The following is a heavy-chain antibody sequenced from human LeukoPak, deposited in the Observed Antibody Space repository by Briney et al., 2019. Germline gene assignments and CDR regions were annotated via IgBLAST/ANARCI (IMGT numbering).Heavy chain of an antibody. Sequence: GGSLRLSCAASGFTFSSYWMHWVRQAPGKGLVWVSRINTDGSSTMYADSVKGRFTISRDNARNTLYLQMNSLRAEDTAVYYCARGGGGNYNFDNWGQGTLVTVSS. CDR3: ARGGGGNYNFDN. CDR1: GFTFSSYW. D-gene: IGHD1-26*01. CDR2: INTDGSST. J-gene: IGHJ4*02. V-gene: IGHV3-74*03.